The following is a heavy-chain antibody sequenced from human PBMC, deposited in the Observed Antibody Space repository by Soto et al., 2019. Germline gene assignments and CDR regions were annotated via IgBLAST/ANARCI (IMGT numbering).Heavy chain of an antibody. CDR3: AKSVPIAVAGTGVFDY. V-gene: IGHV3-23*01. CDR2: ISGSGGST. CDR1: GFTFSSYA. D-gene: IGHD6-19*01. Sequence: EVQLLESGGGLVQPGGSLRLSCAASGFTFSSYAVSWVRQAPGKGLEWVSAISGSGGSTYYADSVKGRFTISRDNSKNTLYLQMNSLRAEDTAVYYCAKSVPIAVAGTGVFDYWGQGTLVTVSS. J-gene: IGHJ4*02.